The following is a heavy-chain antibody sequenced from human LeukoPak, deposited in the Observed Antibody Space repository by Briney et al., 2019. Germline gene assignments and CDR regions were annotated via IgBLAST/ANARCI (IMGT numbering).Heavy chain of an antibody. V-gene: IGHV1-18*01. D-gene: IGHD2-15*01. Sequence: ASVKVSCKASGYTFTSYGISWVRQAPGQGHEWMGLISAYNGNTNYAQKLQGRVTMTTDTSTSTAYMELRSLRSDDTAVYYCARTGYCSGGSCGRDWFDPWGQGTLVTVSS. CDR3: ARTGYCSGGSCGRDWFDP. CDR2: ISAYNGNT. J-gene: IGHJ5*02. CDR1: GYTFTSYG.